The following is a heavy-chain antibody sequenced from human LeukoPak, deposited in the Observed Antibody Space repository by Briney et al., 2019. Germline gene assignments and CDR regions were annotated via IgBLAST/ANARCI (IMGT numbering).Heavy chain of an antibody. V-gene: IGHV3-30*03. CDR3: ARDYYVSGDY. J-gene: IGHJ4*02. CDR2: ISYDGSDR. CDR1: GFTFSSYG. D-gene: IGHD3-10*01. Sequence: GRSLRLSCAASGFTFSSYGMHWVRQAPGKGLEWVAVISYDGSDRYFADSVKGRFTISRDNSKNTLYLQMNSLRAEDTAVYYCARDYYVSGDYWGQGTLVTVSS.